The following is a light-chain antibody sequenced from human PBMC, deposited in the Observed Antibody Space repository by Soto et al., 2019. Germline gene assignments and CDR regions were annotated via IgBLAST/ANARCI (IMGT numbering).Light chain of an antibody. V-gene: IGKV1-39*01. CDR1: QSISSY. J-gene: IGKJ2*01. CDR2: AAS. Sequence: DIQMTQSPSSLSASVGDRVTITCRASQSISSYLNWYQQKPGKAPKFLIYAASSLQSGVPSRFSGSGSGTEFTLTISSLQPEDFATYYCQQLNSHPRTFGQGTKLEIK. CDR3: QQLNSHPRT.